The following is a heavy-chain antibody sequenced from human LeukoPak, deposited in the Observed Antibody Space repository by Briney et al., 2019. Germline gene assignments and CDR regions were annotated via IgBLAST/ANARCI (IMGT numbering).Heavy chain of an antibody. V-gene: IGHV3-48*01. CDR1: GFTFSSYS. D-gene: IGHD3-16*01. CDR3: ARADETTWGIDT. CDR2: INSKSDGI. J-gene: IGHJ5*02. Sequence: GGSLRLSCAASGFTFSSYSMNWVRQAPGKGLEWLSYINSKSDGIYHADSVKGRFTVSRDNAKNSLYLQINNLRADDTAVYYCARADETTWGIDTWGQGILVTVSS.